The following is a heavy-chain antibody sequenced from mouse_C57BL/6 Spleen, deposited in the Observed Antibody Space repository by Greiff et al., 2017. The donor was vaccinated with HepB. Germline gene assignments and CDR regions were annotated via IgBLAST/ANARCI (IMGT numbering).Heavy chain of an antibody. CDR3: ARSTNSNYLYYYAMDY. J-gene: IGHJ4*01. D-gene: IGHD2-5*01. CDR2: INPSNGGT. V-gene: IGHV1-53*01. CDR1: GYTFTSYW. Sequence: QVQLQQPGTELVKPGASVKLSCKASGYTFTSYWMHWVKQRPGQGLEWIGNINPSNGGTNYNEKFKSKATLTVDKSSSTAYMQLSSLTSEDSAVYYCARSTNSNYLYYYAMDYWGQGTSVTVSS.